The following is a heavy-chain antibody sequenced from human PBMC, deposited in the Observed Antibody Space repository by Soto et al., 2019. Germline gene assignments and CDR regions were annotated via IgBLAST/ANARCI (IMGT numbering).Heavy chain of an antibody. Sequence: QVQLQESGPGLVKPSETLSLTCTVSGGSIRSYYWSWIRQPPGKGLEWIGYIYYSGSTNYNPSLKSRVTISVDTSKNQFSLKLSSVTAADTAVYYCARLYGFSGFDCWGQGTLVTVSS. D-gene: IGHD6-25*01. CDR3: ARLYGFSGFDC. CDR1: GGSIRSYY. J-gene: IGHJ4*02. V-gene: IGHV4-59*08. CDR2: IYYSGST.